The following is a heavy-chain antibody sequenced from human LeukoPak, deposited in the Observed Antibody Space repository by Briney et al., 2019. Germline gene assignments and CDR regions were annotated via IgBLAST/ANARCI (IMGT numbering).Heavy chain of an antibody. CDR1: GFTFSSYA. CDR2: ISYDGSNK. J-gene: IGHJ4*02. CDR3: ARGRYFDY. V-gene: IGHV3-30-3*01. Sequence: GGSLRLSCAASGFTFSSYAMHWVRQAPGKGLEWVAVISYDGSNKYYADSVKGRFTISRDNSMNTLYLQMNSLRAEDTAVYYCARGRYFDYWGQGTLVTVSS.